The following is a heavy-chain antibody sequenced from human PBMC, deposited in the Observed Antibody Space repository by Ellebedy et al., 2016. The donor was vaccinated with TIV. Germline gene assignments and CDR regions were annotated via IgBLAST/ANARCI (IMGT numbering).Heavy chain of an antibody. Sequence: GESLKISCAASGFTFSSYSMNWVRQAPGRGLEWLSYISDSDTIYHADSVRGRFTISRDKAKKSVYLQMNSLTVEDTAIYYCARDAMLWIFDSWGQGTLVTVSS. J-gene: IGHJ4*02. D-gene: IGHD2-2*01. V-gene: IGHV3-48*01. CDR1: GFTFSSYS. CDR3: ARDAMLWIFDS. CDR2: ISDSDTI.